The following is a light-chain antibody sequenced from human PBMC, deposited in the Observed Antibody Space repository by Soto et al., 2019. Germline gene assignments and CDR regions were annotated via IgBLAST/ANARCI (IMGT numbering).Light chain of an antibody. CDR1: QSVSSN. J-gene: IGKJ1*01. CDR3: QQYYNLPWT. V-gene: IGKV3-15*01. CDR2: GAS. Sequence: EIVMTQSPATMSVSPGERATLSCRASQSVSSNLAWYQQKPGQAPRLLIYGASTRATGIPARFSGSGSGTEFTLTISSLQSEDFAVYSCQQYYNLPWTFGQGTKVDIK.